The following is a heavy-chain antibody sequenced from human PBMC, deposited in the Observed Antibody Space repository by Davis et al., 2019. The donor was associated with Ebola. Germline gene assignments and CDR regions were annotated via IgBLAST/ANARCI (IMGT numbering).Heavy chain of an antibody. V-gene: IGHV4-34*01. CDR2: IYYSGST. J-gene: IGHJ4*02. D-gene: IGHD3-16*02. CDR1: GGSFSGYY. CDR3: ASGIMITFGGVIVED. Sequence: MPSETLSLTCAVHGGSFSGYYSSWIRQPPGKGLEWIGSIYYSGSTYYNPSLKSRVTISVDTSKNQFSLKLSSVTAADTAVYYCASGIMITFGGVIVEDWGQGTLVTVSS.